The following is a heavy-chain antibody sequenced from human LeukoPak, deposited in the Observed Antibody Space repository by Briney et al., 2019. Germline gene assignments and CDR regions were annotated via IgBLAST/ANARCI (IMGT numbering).Heavy chain of an antibody. CDR3: ARHLLRYFDWFHYGMDV. Sequence: GESLGISCKGSGYSSTSYWISWVRQMPGKGLEWMGRIDPSDSYTNYSPSFQGHVTISADRSISTAYLQWSSLKASDTAMYYCARHLLRYFDWFHYGMDVWGKGTTVTVSS. CDR2: IDPSDSYT. D-gene: IGHD3-9*01. CDR1: GYSSTSYW. J-gene: IGHJ6*04. V-gene: IGHV5-10-1*01.